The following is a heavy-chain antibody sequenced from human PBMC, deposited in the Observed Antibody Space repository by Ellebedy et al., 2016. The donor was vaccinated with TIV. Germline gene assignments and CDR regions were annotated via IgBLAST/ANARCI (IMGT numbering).Heavy chain of an antibody. V-gene: IGHV3-7*01. D-gene: IGHD1-26*01. CDR2: IKQDGSEK. CDR3: ARAIGSGSSL. J-gene: IGHJ3*01. CDR1: GFTFSSYA. Sequence: GESLKISXAASGFTFSSYAMSWVRQAPGKGLEWVANIKQDGSEKYYVDSVKGRFTISRDNAKNSLYLQMNSLRADDTAVYYCARAIGSGSSLWGQGTMVTVSS.